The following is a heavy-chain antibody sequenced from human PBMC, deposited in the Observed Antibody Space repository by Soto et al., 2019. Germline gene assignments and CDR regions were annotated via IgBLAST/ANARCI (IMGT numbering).Heavy chain of an antibody. Sequence: SETLSLTCTVSGGSISSYYWSWIRQPAGKGLEWIGRIYTSGSTNYNPSLKSRVTMSVDTSKNHFSLKLSSVTAADTAVYYCARESFYGADFDYWGQGILVTVSS. CDR2: IYTSGST. D-gene: IGHD3-10*01. V-gene: IGHV4-4*07. J-gene: IGHJ4*02. CDR1: GGSISSYY. CDR3: ARESFYGADFDY.